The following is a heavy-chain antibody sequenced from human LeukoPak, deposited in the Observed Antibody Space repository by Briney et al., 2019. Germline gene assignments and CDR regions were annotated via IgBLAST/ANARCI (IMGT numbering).Heavy chain of an antibody. CDR1: GFTFGDYA. CDR2: IRSKAYGGTT. J-gene: IGHJ4*02. Sequence: PGRSLRLSCTASGFTFGDYAMSWVRQAPGKGLEWVGFIRSKAYGGTTEYAASVKGRFTISRDDSKSIAYLQMNSLKTEDTAVYYCTRDTSGYDFVGFDYWGQGTLVTVSS. V-gene: IGHV3-49*04. D-gene: IGHD5-12*01. CDR3: TRDTSGYDFVGFDY.